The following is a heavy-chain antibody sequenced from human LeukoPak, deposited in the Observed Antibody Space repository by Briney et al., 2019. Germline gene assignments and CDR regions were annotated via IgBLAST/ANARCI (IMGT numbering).Heavy chain of an antibody. CDR3: AKHRGVHPPYYLDV. V-gene: IGHV3-23*01. CDR1: GCTFSNYA. Sequence: GGSLTLSCAAAGCTFSNYAMNWVRQGPGRGLQWVSLIHNDGVTTYYADSVKGRFTISRDNSKNTLYLQVNILRAEDTAVYYCAKHRGVHPPYYLDVWGKGTTVTVSS. CDR2: IHNDGVTT. D-gene: IGHD3-10*01. J-gene: IGHJ6*03.